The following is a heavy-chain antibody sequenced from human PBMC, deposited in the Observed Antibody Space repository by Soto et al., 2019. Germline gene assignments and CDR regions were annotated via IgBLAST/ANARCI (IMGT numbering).Heavy chain of an antibody. V-gene: IGHV4-30-2*01. J-gene: IGHJ3*02. D-gene: IGHD3-10*01. CDR1: GGSISSGGYS. Sequence: SETLSLTCAVSGGSISSGGYSWSWIRQPPGKGLEWIGYIYHSGSTYYNPSLKSRVTISVDRSKNQFSLKLSSVTAADTAVYYCARGTTWCGELSNAFDIWGQGTMVTVSS. CDR3: ARGTTWCGELSNAFDI. CDR2: IYHSGST.